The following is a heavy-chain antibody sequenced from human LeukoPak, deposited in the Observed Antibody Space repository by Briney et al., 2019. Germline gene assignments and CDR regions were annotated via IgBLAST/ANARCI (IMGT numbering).Heavy chain of an antibody. Sequence: SVKVSCKASGFTFTSSAVQWVRQARGQRLEWIGWIVVGSGNTNYAQKFQERVTITRDMSTSTAYMELSRLRPEDTAVYYCAADPYDYGDYVLGYWGQEPRLTVS. D-gene: IGHD4-17*01. V-gene: IGHV1-58*01. CDR2: IVVGSGNT. CDR1: GFTFTSSA. CDR3: AADPYDYGDYVLGY. J-gene: IGHJ4*02.